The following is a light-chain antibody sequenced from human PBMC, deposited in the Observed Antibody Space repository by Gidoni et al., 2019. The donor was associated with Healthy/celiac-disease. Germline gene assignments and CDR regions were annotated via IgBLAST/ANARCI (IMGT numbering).Light chain of an antibody. CDR3: QQYYSTPLT. Sequence: DIVMTQSPDSQAVSLGERATINCKSSQSVLYSSNNKNYLAWYQQKPGQPPKLLIYWASTRESGVPDRFSGSGSGTDFTLTISSLQAEDVAVYYCQQYYSTPLTFXGXTKVEIK. V-gene: IGKV4-1*01. CDR2: WAS. J-gene: IGKJ4*01. CDR1: QSVLYSSNNKNY.